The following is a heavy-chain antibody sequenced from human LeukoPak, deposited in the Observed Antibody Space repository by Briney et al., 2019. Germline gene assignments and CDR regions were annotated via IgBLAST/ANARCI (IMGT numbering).Heavy chain of an antibody. CDR1: GYTFTNYA. V-gene: IGHV1-18*01. CDR3: IKGFEY. J-gene: IGHJ4*02. Sequence: GASVQVSCKASGYTFTNYAFTWVRQAPGQGLEWMGWISAYNGDTNYAQILQGRVTLTADTSTNTAYMELRSLRSDDTAVYYCIKGFEYWGQGTLVTVSS. D-gene: IGHD3-10*01. CDR2: ISAYNGDT.